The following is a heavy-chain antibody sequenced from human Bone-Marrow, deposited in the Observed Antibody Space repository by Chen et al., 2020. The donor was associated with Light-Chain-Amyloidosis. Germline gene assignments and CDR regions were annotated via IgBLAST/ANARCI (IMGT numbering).Heavy chain of an antibody. J-gene: IGHJ4*02. Sequence: QVSLVESVGGGVQPGGSLRLSCVASGCTFSNYGMHWVRQAPGKGLEGVAVLPYDGNNKHSADSVQGRFTISRENSENTLYLQMSSLRAEDSAVYYCAKDLNFGSGTFYSGYYFDYWGQGTLVTVSS. CDR2: LPYDGNNK. D-gene: IGHD3-10*01. CDR1: GCTFSNYG. CDR3: AKDLNFGSGTFYSGYYFDY. V-gene: IGHV3-30*18.